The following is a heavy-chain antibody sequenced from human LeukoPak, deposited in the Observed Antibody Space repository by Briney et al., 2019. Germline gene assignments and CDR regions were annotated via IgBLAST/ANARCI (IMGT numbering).Heavy chain of an antibody. V-gene: IGHV3-48*01. D-gene: IGHD3-22*01. CDR1: EFTFSSYS. J-gene: IGHJ4*02. Sequence: GGCLRLSCVASEFTFSSYSMNWVRQAPGKGLEWVSYISSSSSTIYYADSVKGRFTISRDNAKNSLYLQMNSLRAEDTAVYYCARDPPALYDSSGYYDYWGQGTLVTVSS. CDR3: ARDPPALYDSSGYYDY. CDR2: ISSSSSTI.